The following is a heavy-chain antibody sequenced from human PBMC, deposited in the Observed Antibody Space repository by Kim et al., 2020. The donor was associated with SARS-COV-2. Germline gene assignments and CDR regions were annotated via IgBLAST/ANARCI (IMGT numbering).Heavy chain of an antibody. Sequence: GGSLRLSCSASGFTFSSYAMHWVRQAPGKGLEYVSAISSNGGSTYYADSVKGRFPISRDNSKNTLYLQMSSRRAEDTAVYYCVKAVMRYSSSWSGYWGEGALVTVSS. J-gene: IGHJ4*02. CDR1: GFTFSSYA. CDR3: VKAVMRYSSSWSGY. V-gene: IGHV3-64D*06. CDR2: ISSNGGST. D-gene: IGHD6-13*01.